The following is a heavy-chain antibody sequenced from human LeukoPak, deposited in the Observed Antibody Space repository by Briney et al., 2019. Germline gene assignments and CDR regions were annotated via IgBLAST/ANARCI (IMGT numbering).Heavy chain of an antibody. J-gene: IGHJ4*02. V-gene: IGHV3-23*01. D-gene: IGHD3-10*01. CDR1: GFTFRTSA. CDR2: NNGGDYST. Sequence: GGSLRLSCAASGFTFRTSAMSWVRQAPAKELQWVSSNNGGDYSTYYADSVKGRFTISRDRSKNIMYLQMNSLRTDDTAMYYCATANPTPRGINFDSWGQGTLVTVSS. CDR3: ATANPTPRGINFDS.